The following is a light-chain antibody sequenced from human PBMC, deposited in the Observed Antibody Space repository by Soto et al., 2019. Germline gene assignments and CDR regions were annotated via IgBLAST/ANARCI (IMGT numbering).Light chain of an antibody. CDR1: SSDVGGYNY. V-gene: IGLV2-14*01. J-gene: IGLJ1*01. CDR3: SSYTSSSTLYV. CDR2: DVS. Sequence: QSALTQPASVSGPPRQSITISSPRTSSDVGGYNYVSWYQQHPGKAPKLMIYDVSNRPSGVSNRFSGSKSGNTASLTISGLQAEDEADYYCSSYTSSSTLYVFGTGTKVTVL.